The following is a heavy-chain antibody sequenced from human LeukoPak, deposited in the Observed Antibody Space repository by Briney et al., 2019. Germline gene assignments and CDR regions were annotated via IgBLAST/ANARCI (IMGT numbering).Heavy chain of an antibody. CDR3: ARLPDIVVVPAAMNLVDY. D-gene: IGHD2-2*01. Sequence: SETLSLTCTVSGGSISSSSYYWGWIRQPPGKGLEWIGSIYYSGSIYYNPSLKSRVTISVDTSKNQFSLKLTSVTAADTAVYYCARLPDIVVVPAAMNLVDYWGQGTLVTVSS. J-gene: IGHJ4*02. CDR1: GGSISSSSYY. CDR2: IYYSGSI. V-gene: IGHV4-39*01.